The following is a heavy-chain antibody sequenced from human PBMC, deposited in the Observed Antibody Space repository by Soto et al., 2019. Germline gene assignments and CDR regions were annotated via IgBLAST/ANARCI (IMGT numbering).Heavy chain of an antibody. J-gene: IGHJ4*02. CDR3: AKAGHYYATPDY. CDR1: GFTFSSYG. Sequence: EVQLLESGGGLVQPGGSLRLSCAASGFTFSSYGLSWVRQAPGKGLEWVSVVSARGGSTDYADSVKGRFTISRDNSKNTVYLQMNSLRAEDTSVYYCAKAGHYYATPDYWGQGSLVTVSS. CDR2: VSARGGST. V-gene: IGHV3-23*01. D-gene: IGHD3-10*01.